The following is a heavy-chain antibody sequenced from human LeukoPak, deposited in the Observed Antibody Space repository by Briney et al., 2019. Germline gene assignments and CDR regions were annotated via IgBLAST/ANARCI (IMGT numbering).Heavy chain of an antibody. V-gene: IGHV1-69*05. CDR3: ASSSPNQAGSCYGRVNSCYYYYYYMDV. D-gene: IGHD2-15*01. CDR1: GGTFSSYA. Sequence: SVKVSCKASGGTFSSYAISWVRQAPGQGLEWMGGIIPIFGTANYAQKFQGRVTITTDESTSTAYMELSSLRSEDTAVYYCASSSPNQAGSCYGRVNSCYYYYYYMDVWGKGTTVTVSS. CDR2: IIPIFGTA. J-gene: IGHJ6*03.